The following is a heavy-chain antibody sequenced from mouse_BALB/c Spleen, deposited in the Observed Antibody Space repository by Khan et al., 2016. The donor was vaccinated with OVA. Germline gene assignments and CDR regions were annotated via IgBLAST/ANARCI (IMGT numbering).Heavy chain of an antibody. V-gene: IGHV1-4*01. CDR2: IIPSNDYT. CDR3: VREGAYYRSDGWFAY. D-gene: IGHD2-14*01. CDR1: GYTFTTYT. Sequence: QVQLQQSGAELARPGASVKMSCKASGYTFTTYTIHWVKQRPGQGLEWIGYIIPSNDYTNYNQKFKDRATLTAEKSSSTAYMQLSGLTSEDSAVYYCVREGAYYRSDGWFAYWGQGTLVTVSA. J-gene: IGHJ3*01.